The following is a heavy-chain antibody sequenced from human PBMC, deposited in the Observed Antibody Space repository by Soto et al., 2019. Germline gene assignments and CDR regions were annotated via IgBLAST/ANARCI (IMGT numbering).Heavy chain of an antibody. Sequence: QVQLQESGPGLVKPSGTLSLTCAVSGVSISSRHCWTWVRQPPGKGLEWIGEISHSGSFNYNPSLKSRVTISMDNSKNQFSLKMTSVTAADTAVYYCATYSDSTGYWYFDVWGRGTLVTVSS. CDR2: ISHSGSF. V-gene: IGHV4-4*02. D-gene: IGHD3-22*01. CDR3: ATYSDSTGYWYFDV. CDR1: GVSISSRHC. J-gene: IGHJ2*01.